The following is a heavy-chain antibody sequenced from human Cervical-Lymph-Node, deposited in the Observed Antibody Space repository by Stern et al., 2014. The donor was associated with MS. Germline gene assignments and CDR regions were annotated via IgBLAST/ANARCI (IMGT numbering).Heavy chain of an antibody. CDR2: IYYSGST. CDR3: ARLSFSRGIY. J-gene: IGHJ4*02. V-gene: IGHV4-39*01. CDR1: GGSVSTRNYY. D-gene: IGHD1-1*01. Sequence: QVQLVQSGPGLVKPSETLSLTCAVSGGSVSTRNYYWGWIRQPPGKGLQWIASIYYSGSTYYNPSLESRVTISVDPSANQFSLRLNSVTAADTAVYYCARLSFSRGIYWGQGTLVTVSS.